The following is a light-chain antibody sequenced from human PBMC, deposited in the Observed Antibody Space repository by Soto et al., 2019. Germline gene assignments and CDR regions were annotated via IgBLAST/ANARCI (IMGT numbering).Light chain of an antibody. Sequence: DIQMTQSPSSLSASVGDRVTITCRASQAISIYLPWYQQKPGKVPELLIFAAPTLQSGVPSRFSGSGSGTEFTLTISSLQPEDVATYYCQKYNSAPLTFGPGTKVDIK. CDR3: QKYNSAPLT. CDR1: QAISIY. V-gene: IGKV1-27*01. J-gene: IGKJ3*01. CDR2: AAP.